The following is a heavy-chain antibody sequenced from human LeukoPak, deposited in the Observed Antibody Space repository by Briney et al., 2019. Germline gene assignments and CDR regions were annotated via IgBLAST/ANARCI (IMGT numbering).Heavy chain of an antibody. V-gene: IGHV1-18*01. CDR2: MNDYNGNT. CDR3: ARDYYYDSSGYTRSSDY. CDR1: GYTFTSYG. D-gene: IGHD3-22*01. Sequence: ASVKVSCKASGYTFTSYGISWVRQAPGQGLEGMGWMNDYNGNTNYAHKLQGRVTMTTDTSTSTAYMELRSLRSDDTAVYYCARDYYYDSSGYTRSSDYWGQGTLVTVSS. J-gene: IGHJ4*02.